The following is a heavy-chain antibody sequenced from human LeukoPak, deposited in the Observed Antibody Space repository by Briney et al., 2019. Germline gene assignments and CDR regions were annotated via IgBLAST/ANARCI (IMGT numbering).Heavy chain of an antibody. CDR1: GGSISSSTYY. Sequence: SETLSLTCTVSGGSISSSTYYWGWIRQPPGKGLEWIGSITYSGSTYYNPSLKSRVTISVDTSKNQFSLKLISVTAADTAVYYCTRDDFGIKTDWEDYYYMDVWGKGTTVTVSS. CDR3: TRDDFGIKTDWEDYYYMDV. V-gene: IGHV4-39*07. D-gene: IGHD3-3*01. J-gene: IGHJ6*03. CDR2: ITYSGST.